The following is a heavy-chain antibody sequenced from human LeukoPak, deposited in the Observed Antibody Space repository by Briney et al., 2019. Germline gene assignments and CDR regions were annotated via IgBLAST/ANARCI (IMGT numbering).Heavy chain of an antibody. CDR3: ARDLTGSGWDFDY. V-gene: IGHV1-69*13. D-gene: IGHD6-19*01. J-gene: IGHJ4*02. CDR2: IIPIFGTA. CDR1: GGTFSSYA. Sequence: SVKVSCKASGGTFSSYAISWVRQAPGQGLEWMGGIIPIFGTANYAQKFQGRVTITADESTSTAYMALSSLRSEDTAVYYCARDLTGSGWDFDYWGQGTLVTVSS.